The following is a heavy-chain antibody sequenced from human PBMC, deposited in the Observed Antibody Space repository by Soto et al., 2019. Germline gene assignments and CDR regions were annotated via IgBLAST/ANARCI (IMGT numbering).Heavy chain of an antibody. D-gene: IGHD3-22*01. J-gene: IGHJ4*02. CDR2: ISGSGGTP. CDR3: AKGLCDNSGYYDPN. V-gene: IGHV3-23*01. CDR1: GLTFRSYA. Sequence: PGGSLRLSCAASGLTFRSYAMSWVRQAPGKGMEWASSISGSGGTPYYGDSVTGRFTISRDNSKDTLFLKTHSLRAEDTAVYFWAKGLCDNSGYYDPNWGQGT.